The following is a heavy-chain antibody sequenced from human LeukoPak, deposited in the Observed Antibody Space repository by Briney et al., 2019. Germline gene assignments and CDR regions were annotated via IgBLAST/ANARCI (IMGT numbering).Heavy chain of an antibody. CDR3: ARDGSAMRPPPYYFDY. CDR2: IIPIFGTA. D-gene: IGHD2-2*01. J-gene: IGHJ4*02. CDR1: GGTFSSYA. Sequence: SVKVSCKASGGTFSSYAISWVRQAPGQGLEWMGGIIPIFGTANYAQKFQGRVTITADESTSTAYMELSSLRSGDTAVYYCARDGSAMRPPPYYFDYWGQGTLVTVSS. V-gene: IGHV1-69*13.